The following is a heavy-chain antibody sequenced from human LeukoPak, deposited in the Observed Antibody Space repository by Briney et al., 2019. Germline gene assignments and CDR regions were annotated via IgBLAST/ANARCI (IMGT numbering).Heavy chain of an antibody. CDR2: ISSSSSYI. Sequence: GSLRLSCAASGFTFSSYSMNWVRQAPGKELEWVSSISSSSSYIYYADSVKGRFTISRDNAKNSLYLQMNSLRAEDTAVYYCARDQNGWDFDYWGQGTLVTVSS. J-gene: IGHJ4*02. V-gene: IGHV3-21*01. CDR3: ARDQNGWDFDY. D-gene: IGHD6-19*01. CDR1: GFTFSSYS.